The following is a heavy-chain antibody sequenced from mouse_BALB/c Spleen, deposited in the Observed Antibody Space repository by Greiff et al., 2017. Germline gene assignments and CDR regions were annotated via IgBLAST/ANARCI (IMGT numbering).Heavy chain of an antibody. Sequence: VQLQESGAELARPGASVKLSCKASGYTFTDYYINWVKQRTGQGLEWIGEIYPGSGNTYYNEKFKGKATLTADKSSSTAYMQLSSLTSEDSAVYFCARPGSRGFAYWGQGTLVTVSA. J-gene: IGHJ3*01. CDR2: IYPGSGNT. CDR3: ARPGSRGFAY. CDR1: GYTFTDYY. D-gene: IGHD1-1*01. V-gene: IGHV1-77*01.